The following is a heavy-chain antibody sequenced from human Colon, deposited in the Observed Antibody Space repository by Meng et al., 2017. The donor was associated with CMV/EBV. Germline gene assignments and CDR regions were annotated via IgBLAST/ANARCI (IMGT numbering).Heavy chain of an antibody. CDR3: ASSGGDSGLDYYYGMDV. J-gene: IGHJ6*02. CDR1: GFTFSGYS. CDR2: ISSSSSYI. V-gene: IGHV3-21*01. D-gene: IGHD2-21*02. Sequence: GESLKISCAASGFTFSGYSMNWVRQAPGKGLEWVSSISSSSSYIYYADSVKGRFTISRDNAKNSLYLQMNSLRDEDTAVYYCASSGGDSGLDYYYGMDVWGQGTTVTVSS.